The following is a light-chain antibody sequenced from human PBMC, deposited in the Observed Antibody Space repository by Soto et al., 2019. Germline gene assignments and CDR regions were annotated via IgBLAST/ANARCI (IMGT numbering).Light chain of an antibody. CDR2: GAS. CDR1: QSVTSNY. Sequence: EIVLTQSPGTLSLSPGERATLSCRASQSVTSNYLAWYQQKPGQAPRLLIYGASVRAAGIPERFSGSGSGIDFTLTISRLEPEDFAVFYCQQYGSSPRVTFGQGTRLEIK. J-gene: IGKJ5*01. V-gene: IGKV3-20*01. CDR3: QQYGSSPRVT.